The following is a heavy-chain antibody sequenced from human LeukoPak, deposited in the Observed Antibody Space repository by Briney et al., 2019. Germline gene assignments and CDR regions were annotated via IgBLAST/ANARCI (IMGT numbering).Heavy chain of an antibody. V-gene: IGHV4-34*01. Sequence: SETLSLTCAVYGLSFSGYYWSRLRQPPGKGLEWIGEINHSRSTNYNPSLKRRVTISVDTSKNQFSLKRSSVTAADTAVYYGAAHPSRRVGARYFDYWGQGTLVTVSS. CDR3: AAHPSRRVGARYFDY. CDR1: GLSFSGYY. CDR2: INHSRST. J-gene: IGHJ4*02. D-gene: IGHD1-26*01.